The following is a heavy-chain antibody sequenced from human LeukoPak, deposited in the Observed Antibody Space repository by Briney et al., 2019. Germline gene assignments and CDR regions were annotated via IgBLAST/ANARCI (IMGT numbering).Heavy chain of an antibody. V-gene: IGHV3-53*01. Sequence: GGSLRLSCAASGFTVSSYYMSWVRQAPGKGLEWVSVIYSGDTTNYADSVKGRFTMSRDNAKNLLYLQMNSLRDEDTAMYYCARVSAPGTSGWYFGYWGQGTLVTVSS. D-gene: IGHD6-19*01. CDR2: IYSGDTT. CDR3: ARVSAPGTSGWYFGY. J-gene: IGHJ4*02. CDR1: GFTVSSYY.